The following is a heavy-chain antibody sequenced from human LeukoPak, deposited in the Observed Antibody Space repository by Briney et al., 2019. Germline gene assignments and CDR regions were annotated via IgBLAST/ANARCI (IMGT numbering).Heavy chain of an antibody. Sequence: PSETLSLTCTVSGGSISSGDYYWSWIRQPPGTGLAWIGYIYYSGSTYYNPSLKSRVTISVDTSKNQFSLKLSSVTAADTAVYYCARVALYYYDSSGYYSDAFDIWGQGTMVTVSS. J-gene: IGHJ3*02. D-gene: IGHD3-22*01. CDR2: IYYSGST. CDR3: ARVALYYYDSSGYYSDAFDI. CDR1: GGSISSGDYY. V-gene: IGHV4-30-4*08.